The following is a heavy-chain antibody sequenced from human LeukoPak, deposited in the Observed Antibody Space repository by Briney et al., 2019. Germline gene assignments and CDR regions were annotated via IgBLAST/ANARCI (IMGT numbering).Heavy chain of an antibody. CDR1: GGSISSSSYY. CDR3: ARDLRFLEGNNWFDP. D-gene: IGHD3-3*01. J-gene: IGHJ5*02. Sequence: SETLSLTCTVSGGSISSSSYYWGWIRQPPGKGLEWIGSIYYSGSTYYNPSLKSRVTISVDTSKNQFSLKLSSVTAADTAVYYCARDLRFLEGNNWFDPWGQGTLVTVSS. CDR2: IYYSGST. V-gene: IGHV4-39*07.